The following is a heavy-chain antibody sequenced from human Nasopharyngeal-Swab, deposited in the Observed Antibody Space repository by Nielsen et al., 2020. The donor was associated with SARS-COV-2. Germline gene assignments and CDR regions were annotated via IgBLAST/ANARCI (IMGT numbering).Heavy chain of an antibody. CDR1: GDSFRSYG. J-gene: IGHJ4*02. CDR2: ISVYNADT. D-gene: IGHD3-3*01. CDR3: ARDIEEWLVVPSLSFDY. Sequence: ASVKVSCKASGDSFRSYGINWVRQAPGQGLEGRGWISVYNADTNYAQKIQGRVSMTTDTSTSTAYMELRSLRSDDTAVYYCARDIEEWLVVPSLSFDYWGQGTLVTVSS. V-gene: IGHV1-18*01.